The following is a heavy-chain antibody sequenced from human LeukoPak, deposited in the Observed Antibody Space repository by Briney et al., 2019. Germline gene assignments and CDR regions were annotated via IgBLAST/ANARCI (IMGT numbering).Heavy chain of an antibody. D-gene: IGHD2-2*01. V-gene: IGHV3-74*01. CDR2: INSDGSNT. CDR3: ARERRLYCSSTSCYEGFDY. J-gene: IGHJ4*02. CDR1: GFTFSTYW. Sequence: GGSLRLSCAASGFTFSTYWMHWVRQAPGKGLVWVSRINSDGSNTRNADSVKGRFTISRDNAKNTLYLQMNSLRAEDTAVYYCARERRLYCSSTSCYEGFDYWGQGTLVTVSS.